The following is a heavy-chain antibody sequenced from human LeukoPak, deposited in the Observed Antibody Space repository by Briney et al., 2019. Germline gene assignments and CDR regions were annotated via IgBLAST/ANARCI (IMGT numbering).Heavy chain of an antibody. J-gene: IGHJ4*02. V-gene: IGHV3-7*01. CDR3: ARDGDTAIRGVNFDS. CDR1: GFPFSSHW. CDR2: IKQDGSEK. Sequence: GGSLRLSCAASGFPFSSHWLNWVRQAPGKGLEWVANIKQDGSEKYYVDSVKGRITISRDNAKNSLSLQMNSLRAEDTAVYYCARDGDTAIRGVNFDSWGQGTLVTVSS. D-gene: IGHD3-10*01.